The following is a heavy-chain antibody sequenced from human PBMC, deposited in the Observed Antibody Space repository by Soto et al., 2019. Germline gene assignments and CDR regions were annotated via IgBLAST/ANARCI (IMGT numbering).Heavy chain of an antibody. V-gene: IGHV1-69*01. J-gene: IGHJ5*02. CDR3: ARSLEGTTVTNWFDP. Sequence: QVQLVQSGAEVEKPGSSVKVSCKASADTFKSYSLSWLRQAPGQRLEWMGGITPVFGTADYAQSFEDRLTITADDSTSTVYMELSSLRSDDTAVYYCARSLEGTTVTNWFDPWGQGALVTVSS. CDR1: ADTFKSYS. D-gene: IGHD4-17*01. CDR2: ITPVFGTA.